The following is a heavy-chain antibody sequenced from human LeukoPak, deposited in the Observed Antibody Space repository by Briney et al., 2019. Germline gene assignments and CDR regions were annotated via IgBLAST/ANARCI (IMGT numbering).Heavy chain of an antibody. Sequence: GGSLRLSCAASGFTFSSYGMSWVRQAPGKGLEWVSAISGSGGNTYYADSVKGRFTISRDNSKNALYLQMNSLRAEDTAVYYCAKNTVTTFDYFDYWGQGTLVTVSS. CDR1: GFTFSSYG. J-gene: IGHJ4*02. V-gene: IGHV3-23*01. CDR2: ISGSGGNT. CDR3: AKNTVTTFDYFDY. D-gene: IGHD4-17*01.